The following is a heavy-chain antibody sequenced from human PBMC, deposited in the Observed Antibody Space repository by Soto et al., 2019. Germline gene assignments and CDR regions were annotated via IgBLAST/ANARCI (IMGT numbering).Heavy chain of an antibody. CDR1: GFTFNTFA. J-gene: IGHJ4*02. D-gene: IGHD2-15*01. V-gene: IGHV3-23*01. CDR3: ARDRGGALDS. Sequence: GGSLRLSCVVSGFTFNTFAMTWVRQAPGKGLEWVSALSGSGSLSYYADSVKGRFTISRDNSKNTLYLQMNNLRVDETAVYFCARDRGGALDSWGQGTLVTVSS. CDR2: LSGSGSLS.